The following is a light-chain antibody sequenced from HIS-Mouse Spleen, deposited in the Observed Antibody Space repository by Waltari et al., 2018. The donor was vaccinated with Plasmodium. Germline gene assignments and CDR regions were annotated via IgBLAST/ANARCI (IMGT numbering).Light chain of an antibody. Sequence: DIVMTQSPYSLAVSLGERATINCKSSQSVLYSSNNKKYLAWYQQKPGQPPKLLIYWASTRESGVPDRFSGSGSGTDFTLTISSLQAEDVAVYYCQQYYSTPPYTFGQGTKLEIK. J-gene: IGKJ2*01. CDR2: WAS. V-gene: IGKV4-1*01. CDR1: QSVLYSSNNKKY. CDR3: QQYYSTPPYT.